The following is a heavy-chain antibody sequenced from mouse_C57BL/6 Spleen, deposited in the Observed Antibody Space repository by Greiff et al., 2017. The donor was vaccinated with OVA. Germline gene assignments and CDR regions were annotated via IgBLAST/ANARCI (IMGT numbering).Heavy chain of an antibody. CDR2: SRNKANDYTT. J-gene: IGHJ4*01. Sequence: EVMLVESGGGLVQSGRSLRLSCATSGFTFSDFYMEWVRHAPGKGLEWIAASRNKANDYTTEYSASVKGRFIVSRDTSQSILYLQMNALRAEDTAIYYCARDAGYAMDYWGQGTSVTVSS. CDR3: ARDAGYAMDY. V-gene: IGHV7-1*01. CDR1: GFTFSDFY.